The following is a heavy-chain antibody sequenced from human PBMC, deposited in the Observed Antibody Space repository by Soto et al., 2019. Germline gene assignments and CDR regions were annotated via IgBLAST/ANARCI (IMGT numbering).Heavy chain of an antibody. V-gene: IGHV4-39*01. CDR3: AGRRAGDYYFDY. Sequence: SETLSLTCTVSGGSVSSSSYYWGWIRQPPGKGLEWIGTIYYTGSTSYSPSLKSRVTISVDTPKTQFSLNLKSVTAADTAVYYCAGRRAGDYYFDYWGQGTLVTVSS. J-gene: IGHJ4*02. CDR2: IYYTGST. D-gene: IGHD1-26*01. CDR1: GGSVSSSSYY.